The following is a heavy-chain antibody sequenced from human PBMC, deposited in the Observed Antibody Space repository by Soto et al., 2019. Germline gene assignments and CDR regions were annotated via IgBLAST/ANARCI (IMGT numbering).Heavy chain of an antibody. Sequence: EVQLVESGGGLVQRGGSLRLSCAASGFTFGIYSMNWVRQAPGKGXEWIXYXXXSSSTMYYADSVKGRFIISRDNADNSLYLQMNSLRDADTAVYYCARGDRFRCSGDRCFSDGLFLSWGQGTLVTVSS. CDR3: ARGDRFRCSGDRCFSDGLFLS. V-gene: IGHV3-48*02. D-gene: IGHD2-15*01. J-gene: IGHJ5*02. CDR2: XXXSSSTM. CDR1: GFTFGIYS.